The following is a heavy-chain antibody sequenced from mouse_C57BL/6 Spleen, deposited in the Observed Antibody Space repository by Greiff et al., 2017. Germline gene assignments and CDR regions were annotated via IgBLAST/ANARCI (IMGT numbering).Heavy chain of an antibody. CDR1: GFSLTSYA. CDR2: IWTGGGT. Sequence: VKLKESGPGLVAPSQSLSITCTVSGFSLTSYAISWVRQPPGKGLEWLGVIWTGGGTNYNSALKSRLSISKDNSKSQVFLKMNSLQTDDTARYYCARHYYGSRTGYFDVWGTGTTVTVSS. D-gene: IGHD1-1*01. V-gene: IGHV2-9-1*01. CDR3: ARHYYGSRTGYFDV. J-gene: IGHJ1*03.